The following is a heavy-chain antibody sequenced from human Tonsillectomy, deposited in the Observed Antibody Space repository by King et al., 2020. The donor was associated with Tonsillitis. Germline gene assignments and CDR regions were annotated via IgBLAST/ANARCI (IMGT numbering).Heavy chain of an antibody. CDR1: GFTFSNYG. CDR3: ARDREGLDY. Sequence: VQLVESGGGPVQPGRFLRLSCAASGFTFSNYGMHWGRQAPGKGLEWVAVIWYDGSNKYYAESWKGRFTISRDNSQNTLYLQMSSLRAEETAVYYCARDREGLDYWGQGTLVTVSS. V-gene: IGHV3-33*01. J-gene: IGHJ4*02. CDR2: IWYDGSNK.